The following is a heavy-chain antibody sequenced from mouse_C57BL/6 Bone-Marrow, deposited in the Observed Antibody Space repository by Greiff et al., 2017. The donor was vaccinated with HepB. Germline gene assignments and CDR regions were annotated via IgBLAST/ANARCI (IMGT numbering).Heavy chain of an antibody. CDR3: ARGDYDSLYFDY. CDR2: IHPNSGST. CDR1: GYTFTSYW. J-gene: IGHJ2*01. Sequence: QVQLKQPGAELVKPGASVKLSCKASGYTFTSYWMHWVKQRPGQGLEWIGMIHPNSGSTNYNEKFKSKATLTVDKSSSTAYMQLSSLTSEDSAVYYCARGDYDSLYFDYWGQGTTLTVSS. V-gene: IGHV1-64*01. D-gene: IGHD2-4*01.